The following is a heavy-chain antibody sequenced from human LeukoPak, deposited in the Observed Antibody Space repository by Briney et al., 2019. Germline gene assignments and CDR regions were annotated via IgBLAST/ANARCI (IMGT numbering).Heavy chain of an antibody. CDR1: GFTFSSYA. Sequence: GGSLRLSCAASGFTFSSYAMSWVRQAPGKGLEWVSAISGSGRSTYYADSVKGRFTISRDNSKNTLYLQMNSLRAEDTAVYYCAKGGGVSMTTSLYFDYWGQGTLVTVSS. V-gene: IGHV3-23*01. J-gene: IGHJ4*02. CDR2: ISGSGRST. CDR3: AKGGGVSMTTSLYFDY. D-gene: IGHD4-11*01.